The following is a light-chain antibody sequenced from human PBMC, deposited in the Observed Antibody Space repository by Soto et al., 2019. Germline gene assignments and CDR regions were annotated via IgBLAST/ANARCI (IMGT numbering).Light chain of an antibody. CDR1: SGHSSYI. Sequence: QPVLTQSSSASASLGSSVKLTCTLSSGHSSYIIAWHQQQPGKAPRYLMNLEGSGSFNKGSGVPDRFSGSSSGADRYLTISHLQFAADADYYCETWDISTPVVFGGGTKVTVL. J-gene: IGLJ2*01. V-gene: IGLV4-60*02. CDR3: ETWDISTPVV. CDR2: LEGSGSF.